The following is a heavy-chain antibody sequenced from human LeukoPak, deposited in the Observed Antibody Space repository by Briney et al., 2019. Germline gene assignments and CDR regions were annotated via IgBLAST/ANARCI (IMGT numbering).Heavy chain of an antibody. V-gene: IGHV3-72*01. J-gene: IGHJ6*02. Sequence: PGGSLRLSYAASGFTLSDHYIDWVRQAPGKGLEWVGRTTNKATSYITEYAASVKGRFTISRDESKNSLYLQMNGLKIEDTAVYYCARGYRGMDVWGQGTTVTVSS. D-gene: IGHD2-2*02. CDR3: ARGYRGMDV. CDR1: GFTLSDHY. CDR2: TTNKATSYIT.